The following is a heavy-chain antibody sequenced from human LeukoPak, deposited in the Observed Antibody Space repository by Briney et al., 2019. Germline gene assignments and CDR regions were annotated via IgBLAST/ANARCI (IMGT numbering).Heavy chain of an antibody. Sequence: PSETLSLTWTVSGGSISSYYWSWIRQPPGKELEWIGYIYYSGSTNYNPSLKSRVTISVDTSKNQFSLKLSSVTAADTAVYYCAGRGYSYGNDYWGQGTLVTVSS. CDR1: GGSISSYY. J-gene: IGHJ4*02. D-gene: IGHD5-18*01. V-gene: IGHV4-59*01. CDR2: IYYSGST. CDR3: AGRGYSYGNDY.